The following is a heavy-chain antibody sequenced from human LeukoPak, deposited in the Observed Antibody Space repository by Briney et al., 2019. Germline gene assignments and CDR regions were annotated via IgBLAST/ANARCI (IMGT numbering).Heavy chain of an antibody. D-gene: IGHD1-26*01. J-gene: IGHJ4*02. CDR2: INPNSGGT. CDR1: GYTFTGNH. V-gene: IGHV1-2*02. Sequence: ASVKVSCKASGYTFTGNHMHWVRQAPGQGLEWMGWINPNSGGTNYAQKFQGRVIMTRDTSISTAYMELSRLGSDDTAVYYCARDDKILSGAYYQAFDYWGQGTLVTVSS. CDR3: ARDDKILSGAYYQAFDY.